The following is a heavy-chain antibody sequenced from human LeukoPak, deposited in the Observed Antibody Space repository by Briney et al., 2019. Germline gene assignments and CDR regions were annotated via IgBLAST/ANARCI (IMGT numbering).Heavy chain of an antibody. J-gene: IGHJ4*02. V-gene: IGHV3-23*01. D-gene: IGHD1-26*01. Sequence: GGSLRLSCAASGSTFSSYAMSWVRQAPGKGLEWVSAISGSGGSTYYADSVKGRFTISRDNSKNTLYLQMNSLRAEDTAVYYCAKNGLVPELYDYWGQGTLVTVSS. CDR1: GSTFSSYA. CDR2: ISGSGGST. CDR3: AKNGLVPELYDY.